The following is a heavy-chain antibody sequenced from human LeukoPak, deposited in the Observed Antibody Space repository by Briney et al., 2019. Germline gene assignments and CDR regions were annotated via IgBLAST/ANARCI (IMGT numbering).Heavy chain of an antibody. CDR2: ISSRGSTF. J-gene: IGHJ6*04. CDR3: ARDRSGYCSSASCYQVQRDV. Sequence: PGGSLRLSCAASGFTFSSYEFNWVRQAPGRRLEWVSYISSRGSTFYYADSVKGRFTISRDNAKNSLYLQMNSLRVEDTDVYYCARDRSGYCSSASCYQVQRDVWGKGTTVTVSS. D-gene: IGHD2-2*01. V-gene: IGHV3-48*03. CDR1: GFTFSSYE.